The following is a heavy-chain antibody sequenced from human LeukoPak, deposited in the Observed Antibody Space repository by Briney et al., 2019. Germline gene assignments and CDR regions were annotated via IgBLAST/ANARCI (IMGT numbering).Heavy chain of an antibody. D-gene: IGHD2-2*01. J-gene: IGHJ4*02. CDR2: VSYNGDT. Sequence: SETLSLTCTVSGGSMTNFLWSWIRQSPGKGLEWIAYVSYNGDTNFDSSLKSRVTISIHTSTNQFSLKLRSVTAADTGIYYCARAGHCSSITCYFDYWGQGTLVTVSS. CDR1: GGSMTNFL. CDR3: ARAGHCSSITCYFDY. V-gene: IGHV4-59*08.